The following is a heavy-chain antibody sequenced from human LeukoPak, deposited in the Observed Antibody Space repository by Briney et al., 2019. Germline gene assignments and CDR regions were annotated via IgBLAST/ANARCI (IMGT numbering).Heavy chain of an antibody. CDR1: RFTFSSYN. CDR3: ARDYGDLQERVTYFDY. CDR2: ISSSSTMI. Sequence: SLRLSCAASRFTFSSYNMNWVPQAPGNGLKWISYISSSSTMIYYADSVKVRFTISRANAKNSLYLQMKSLKDKDTSIYYCARDYGDLQERVTYFDYWGQGTLVTVSS. V-gene: IGHV3-48*02. D-gene: IGHD4/OR15-4a*01. J-gene: IGHJ4*02.